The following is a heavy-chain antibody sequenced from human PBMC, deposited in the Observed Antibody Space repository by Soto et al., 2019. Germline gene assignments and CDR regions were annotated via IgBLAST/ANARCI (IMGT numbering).Heavy chain of an antibody. CDR1: GGTFSSYA. V-gene: IGHV1-69*13. CDR2: IIPIFGTA. J-gene: IGHJ4*02. D-gene: IGHD3-10*01. Sequence: GASVKVSCKASGGTFSSYAISWVRQAPGQGLEWMGGIIPIFGTANYAQKFQGRVTITADESTSTAYMELSSLRSEDTAVYYCARETGMVRGVNRFLGYWGQGTLVTVSS. CDR3: ARETGMVRGVNRFLGY.